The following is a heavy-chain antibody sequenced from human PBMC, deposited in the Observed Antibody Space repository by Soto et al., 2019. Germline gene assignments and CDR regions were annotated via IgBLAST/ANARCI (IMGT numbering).Heavy chain of an antibody. CDR3: ANSPRLPRFHYYYYYMDV. CDR1: GFTFSSYA. CDR2: ISGSGGST. V-gene: IGHV3-23*01. D-gene: IGHD4-17*01. J-gene: IGHJ6*03. Sequence: GGSLRLSCAASGFTFSSYAMSWVRQAPGKGLEWVSAISGSGGSTYYADSVKGRFTISRDNSKNTLYLQMNSLRAEDTAVYYCANSPRLPRFHYYYYYMDVWGKGTTVTVSS.